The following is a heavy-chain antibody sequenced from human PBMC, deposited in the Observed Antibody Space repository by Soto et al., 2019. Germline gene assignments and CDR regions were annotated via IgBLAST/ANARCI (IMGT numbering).Heavy chain of an antibody. D-gene: IGHD3-9*01. Sequence: GAALRLSCSASGFTFSSYAMSWVRQAPGKGLEWVSAISGSGGSTYYADSVKGRFTISRDNSKNTLYLQMNSLRAEDTAVYYCANQKLRYFDWLSPAWYFDYWGQGTLVTVSS. CDR1: GFTFSSYA. CDR3: ANQKLRYFDWLSPAWYFDY. CDR2: ISGSGGST. J-gene: IGHJ4*02. V-gene: IGHV3-23*01.